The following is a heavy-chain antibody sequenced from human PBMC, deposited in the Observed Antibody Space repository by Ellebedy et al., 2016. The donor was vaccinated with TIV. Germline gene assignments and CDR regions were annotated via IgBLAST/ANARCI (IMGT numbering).Heavy chain of an antibody. CDR1: AFTFTSYT. CDR3: ARAGTLDN. CDR2: ISGSTSNI. D-gene: IGHD1-14*01. Sequence: PGGSLRLSCVASAFTFTSYTMNWVRQAPGKGLEWVSSISGSTSNIYYADSLKGRFTISRDNAKSSLYLQMNSLRAEDTAVYYCARAGTLDNWGQGTLVTVSS. V-gene: IGHV3-21*01. J-gene: IGHJ4*02.